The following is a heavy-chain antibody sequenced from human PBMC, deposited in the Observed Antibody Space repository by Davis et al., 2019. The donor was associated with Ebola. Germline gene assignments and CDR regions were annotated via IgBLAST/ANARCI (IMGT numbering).Heavy chain of an antibody. V-gene: IGHV3-7*03. CDR3: ARQLPYYSYGMDV. D-gene: IGHD2-2*01. CDR2: VNQDGSEK. J-gene: IGHJ6*02. Sequence: GESLKISCAASGFTFSSYWMTWVRQAPGEGLEWVANVNQDGSEKYYVDSVKGRFTISRDNAKNSLYLQMNSLRAEDTAVYFCARQLPYYSYGMDVWGQGTTVTVSS. CDR1: GFTFSSYW.